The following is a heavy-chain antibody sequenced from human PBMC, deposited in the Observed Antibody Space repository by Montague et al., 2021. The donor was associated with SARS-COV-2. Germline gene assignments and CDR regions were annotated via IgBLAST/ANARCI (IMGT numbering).Heavy chain of an antibody. D-gene: IGHD6-13*01. V-gene: IGHV4-59*11. CDR2: VYTAVRT. CDR3: ARRAAGGLFYFDY. Sequence: SETLSLTCNVSGASINDHYWNWLRQSPGKRLERIGYVYTAVRTSYNPSLKGRVTISLDTSKNQISLKLTSMTAADAAVYFCARRAAGGLFYFDYWGLGTLVSVSS. CDR1: GASINDHY. J-gene: IGHJ4*02.